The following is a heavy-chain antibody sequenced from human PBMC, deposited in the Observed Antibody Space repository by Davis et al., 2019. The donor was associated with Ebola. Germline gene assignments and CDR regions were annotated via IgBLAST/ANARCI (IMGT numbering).Heavy chain of an antibody. CDR1: GYTFTSYG. Sequence: ASVKVSCKASGYTFTSYGISWVRQAPGQGLEWMGWISAYNGNTNYAQKLQGRVTMTTDTSTSTVYMELSSLRSEDTAVYYCARDTGQWLVLGSLQHWGQGTLVTVSS. CDR3: ARDTGQWLVLGSLQH. J-gene: IGHJ1*01. D-gene: IGHD6-19*01. CDR2: ISAYNGNT. V-gene: IGHV1-18*01.